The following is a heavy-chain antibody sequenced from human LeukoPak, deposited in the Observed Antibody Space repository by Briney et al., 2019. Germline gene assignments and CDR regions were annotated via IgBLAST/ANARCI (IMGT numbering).Heavy chain of an antibody. CDR1: GGSISSGDYY. Sequence: SQTLSLTCTVSGGSISSGDYYWSWIRQPPGKGLEWIGYIYYSGSTYYNPSLKSRVTISVDTSKNQFSLKLSSVTVADTAVYYCARVPNRAQVVLWFGELSEFDYWGQGTWSPSPQ. D-gene: IGHD3-10*01. CDR3: ARVPNRAQVVLWFGELSEFDY. J-gene: IGHJ4*02. V-gene: IGHV4-30-4*01. CDR2: IYYSGST.